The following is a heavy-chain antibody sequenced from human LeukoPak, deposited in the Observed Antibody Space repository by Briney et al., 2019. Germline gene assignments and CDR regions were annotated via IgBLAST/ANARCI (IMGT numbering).Heavy chain of an antibody. CDR2: VIPILGIA. J-gene: IGHJ6*02. CDR3: ARQLLPLSMDV. V-gene: IGHV1-69*04. D-gene: IGHD6-6*01. CDR1: GGTFSSYA. Sequence: APVKVSCKASGGTFSSYAISWVRQAPGQGLEWMGRVIPILGIANYAQKFQGRVTITADKSTSTAYMELSSLRSEDTAVYYCARQLLPLSMDVWGQGTTVTVSS.